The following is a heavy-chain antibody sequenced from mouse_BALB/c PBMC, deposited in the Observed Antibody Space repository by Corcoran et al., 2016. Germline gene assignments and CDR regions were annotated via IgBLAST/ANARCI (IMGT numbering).Heavy chain of an antibody. CDR2: ISCYNGAT. CDR1: GYSFTGYY. V-gene: IGHV1S34*01. J-gene: IGHJ4*01. Sequence: LVKTGASVKISGKASGYSFTGYYLHWVKQIHGKSLEWIGYISCYNGATSYNQKFKGKATFTVDTSSSTAYMQFNSLTSEDSAVYSRARRTATWALDYWCQGISVTVS. CDR3: ARRTATWALDY.